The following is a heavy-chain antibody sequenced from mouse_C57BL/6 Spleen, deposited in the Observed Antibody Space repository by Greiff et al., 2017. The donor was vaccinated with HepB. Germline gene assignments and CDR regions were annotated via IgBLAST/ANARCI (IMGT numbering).Heavy chain of an antibody. Sequence: QVQLQQSDAELVKPGASVKISCKASGYTFTDYTIHWMKQRPEQGLEWIGYIYPRDGSTKYNQKFKGKATLTADKSSSTAYMQLNSLTSEDSAVYFCARTAYDYGGFAYWGQGTLVTVSA. CDR2: IYPRDGST. V-gene: IGHV1-78*01. CDR1: GYTFTDYT. J-gene: IGHJ3*01. D-gene: IGHD2-4*01. CDR3: ARTAYDYGGFAY.